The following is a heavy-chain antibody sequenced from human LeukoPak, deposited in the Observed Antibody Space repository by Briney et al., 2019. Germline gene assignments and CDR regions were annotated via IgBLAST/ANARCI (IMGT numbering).Heavy chain of an antibody. CDR3: ARDETPVNGYDSYDY. V-gene: IGHV3-7*01. Sequence: ETLSLTCTVSGGSISSGGYYWSWIRQHPGKGLEWMANIKQDGSGKYYVDSVKGRFTISRDNAKNSLYLQMNSLRAEDTAVYYCARDETPVNGYDSYDYWGQGTLVTVSS. CDR1: GGSISSGGYY. CDR2: IKQDGSGK. J-gene: IGHJ4*02. D-gene: IGHD5-12*01.